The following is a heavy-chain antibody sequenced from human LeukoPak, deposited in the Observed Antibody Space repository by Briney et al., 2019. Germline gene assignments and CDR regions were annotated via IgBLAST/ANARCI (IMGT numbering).Heavy chain of an antibody. J-gene: IGHJ6*02. Sequence: SETLSLTCTVSGGSISSGGYYWSWIRQHPGKGLEWIGYIYYSGSTYYNPSLKSRVTISVDTSKNQFSLELSSVTAADTAVYYCARVRLYSNYYYYGMDVWGQGTTVTVSS. V-gene: IGHV4-31*03. CDR2: IYYSGST. D-gene: IGHD2-21*01. CDR1: GGSISSGGYY. CDR3: ARVRLYSNYYYYGMDV.